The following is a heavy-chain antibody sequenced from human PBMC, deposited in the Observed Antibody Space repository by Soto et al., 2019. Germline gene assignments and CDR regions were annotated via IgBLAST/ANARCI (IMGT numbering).Heavy chain of an antibody. CDR3: ARLYSSSWYSWFDP. J-gene: IGHJ5*02. D-gene: IGHD6-13*01. V-gene: IGHV6-1*01. CDR1: GDSVSSNSAA. Sequence: QTLSLTCAISGDSVSSNSAAWNWIRQSPSRGLEWLGRTYYRSKWYNDYAVSVKSRITINPDTSKNQFSLQLNSVTPEDTAVYYCARLYSSSWYSWFDPWGQGTLVTVSS. CDR2: TYYRSKWYN.